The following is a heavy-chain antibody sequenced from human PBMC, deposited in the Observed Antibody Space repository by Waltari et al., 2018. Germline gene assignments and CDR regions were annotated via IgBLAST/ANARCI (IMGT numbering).Heavy chain of an antibody. CDR3: ATVRGLHFDY. CDR2: IRQDGSEK. V-gene: IGHV3-7*01. Sequence: EVQLVESGGGLVQPGGSLRLSCAASGFTFSSYWMSWVRQAPGKGLEWVANIRQDGSEKYDVDSVKGRFTISRDNAKNSLYLQMNSLRAEDTAVYYCATVRGLHFDYWGQGTLVSVSS. CDR1: GFTFSSYW. J-gene: IGHJ4*02. D-gene: IGHD2-15*01.